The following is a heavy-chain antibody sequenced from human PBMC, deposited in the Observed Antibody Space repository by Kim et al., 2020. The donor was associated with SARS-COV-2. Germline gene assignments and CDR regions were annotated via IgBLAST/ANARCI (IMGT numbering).Heavy chain of an antibody. CDR2: INHSGST. CDR3: ARALPYYDFWSGYTYWYFDL. V-gene: IGHV4-34*01. D-gene: IGHD3-3*01. J-gene: IGHJ2*01. CDR1: GGSFSGYY. Sequence: SETLSLTCAVYGGSFSGYYWSWIRQPPGKGLEWIGEINHSGSTNYNPSLKSRVTISVDTSKNQFSLKLSSVTAADTAVYYCARALPYYDFWSGYTYWYFDLWGRGTLVTVSS.